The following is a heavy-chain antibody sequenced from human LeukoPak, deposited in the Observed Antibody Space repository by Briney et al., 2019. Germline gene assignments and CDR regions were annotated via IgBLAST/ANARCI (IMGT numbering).Heavy chain of an antibody. V-gene: IGHV6-1*01. CDR2: TYYRSKWYN. CDR1: GDSVSSNSVA. CDR3: ARTRGIFDS. Sequence: SQTFSLTCAISGDSVSSNSVAWNWIRQSPSRGLEWLGRTYYRSKWYNDYAVSVKGRITINPDTSKNQFSLQLNSVTPEDTAIYYCARTRGIFDSWGQGTLVTVSS. J-gene: IGHJ4*02. D-gene: IGHD3-3*02.